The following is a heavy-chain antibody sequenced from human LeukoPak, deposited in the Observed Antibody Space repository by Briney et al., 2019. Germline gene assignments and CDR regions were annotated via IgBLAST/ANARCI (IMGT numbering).Heavy chain of an antibody. CDR1: GYTFTTSY. CDR2: INPNSGGT. J-gene: IGHJ3*02. D-gene: IGHD2-15*01. CDR3: AREGPTSRYCSGGSCYHDAFDI. Sequence: ASVKVSCKASGYTFTTSYMHWVRQAPGQGLEWMAIINPNSGGTNYAQKFQGRVTMTRDTSISTAYMELSRLRSDDTAVYYCAREGPTSRYCSGGSCYHDAFDIWGQGTMVTVSS. V-gene: IGHV1-2*02.